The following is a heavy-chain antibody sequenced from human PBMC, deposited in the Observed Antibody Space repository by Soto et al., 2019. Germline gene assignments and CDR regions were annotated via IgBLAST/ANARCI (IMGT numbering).Heavy chain of an antibody. D-gene: IGHD6-13*01. Sequence: SQTLSLTCAISGDSVSSNSAAWNWIRQSPSRGLEWLGRTYYRSKWYNDYAVSVKSRINNNPDTSKNQFSLQLNSVTPEDTAVYYCARVRLGDYSSSWYRDYFDYWGQGSLVNVYS. CDR2: TYYRSKWYN. V-gene: IGHV6-1*01. CDR1: GDSVSSNSAA. CDR3: ARVRLGDYSSSWYRDYFDY. J-gene: IGHJ4*02.